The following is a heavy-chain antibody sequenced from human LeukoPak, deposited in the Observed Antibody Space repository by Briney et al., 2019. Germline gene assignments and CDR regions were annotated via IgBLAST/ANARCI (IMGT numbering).Heavy chain of an antibody. Sequence: GGSLRLSCAASGFTFSSYSINWVRQAPGKGLEWVSSISSSSCIYYADSVKGRFTISRDNAKNSLYLQMNSLRAEDTAVYYCARAYYYDSSGYFYAFDIWGQGTMVTVSS. J-gene: IGHJ3*02. CDR2: ISSSSCI. CDR3: ARAYYYDSSGYFYAFDI. D-gene: IGHD3-22*01. V-gene: IGHV3-21*01. CDR1: GFTFSSYS.